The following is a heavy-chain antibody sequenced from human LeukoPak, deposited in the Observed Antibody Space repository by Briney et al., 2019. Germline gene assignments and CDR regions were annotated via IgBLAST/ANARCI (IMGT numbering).Heavy chain of an antibody. CDR3: ARDEGSSWYVSGYYYYGMDV. Sequence: ASVKVSCTASGGTFSSYAISWVRQAPGQGLEWMGGIIPIFGTANYAQKFQGRVTITADESTSTAYMELSSLRSEDTAVYYCARDEGSSWYVSGYYYYGMDVWGQGTMVTVSS. CDR2: IIPIFGTA. J-gene: IGHJ6*02. V-gene: IGHV1-69*13. CDR1: GGTFSSYA. D-gene: IGHD6-13*01.